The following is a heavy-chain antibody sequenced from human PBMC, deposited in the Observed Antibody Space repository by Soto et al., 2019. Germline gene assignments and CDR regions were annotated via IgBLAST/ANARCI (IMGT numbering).Heavy chain of an antibody. V-gene: IGHV3-23*01. J-gene: IGHJ4*02. CDR3: AKSPYYFSVDY. Sequence: PGGSLRLSCAASGFTFSSSAMSWVRQAPGKGLEWVSAISTSGGTTYYADSVKGRFTISRDNSKNTLYLQMNSLRVEDTAVYYCAKSPYYFSVDYWGQGTLVTVSS. D-gene: IGHD3-10*01. CDR1: GFTFSSSA. CDR2: ISTSGGTT.